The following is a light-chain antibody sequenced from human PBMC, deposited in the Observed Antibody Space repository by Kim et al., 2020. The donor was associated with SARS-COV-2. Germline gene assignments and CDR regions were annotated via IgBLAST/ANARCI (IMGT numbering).Light chain of an antibody. V-gene: IGKV3-11*01. Sequence: ETVLTQSPATLSLSPGERATLSCRASQSVSSYLAWYQQKPGQAPRLLIYDASNRATGIPARFSGSGSGTDFTLTISSLEPEDFAVYSCQQRTNWPLTFGGGTKVDIK. CDR3: QQRTNWPLT. CDR2: DAS. CDR1: QSVSSY. J-gene: IGKJ4*01.